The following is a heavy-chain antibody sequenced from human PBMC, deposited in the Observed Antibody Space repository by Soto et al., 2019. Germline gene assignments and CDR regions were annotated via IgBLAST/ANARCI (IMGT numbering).Heavy chain of an antibody. CDR1: GFTFSTYA. D-gene: IGHD3-9*01. J-gene: IGHJ6*02. CDR3: AKNVWGITIFGGMDV. CDR2: ISGGGGTT. Sequence: PGGSLRLSCAASGFTFSTYAMNWVRQAPGKGLEWVSAISGGGGTTYYADSVKGRFTISRDNSKNTLYLQMNSLRAEDTAVYYCAKNVWGITIFGGMDVWGQGTTVTVSS. V-gene: IGHV3-23*01.